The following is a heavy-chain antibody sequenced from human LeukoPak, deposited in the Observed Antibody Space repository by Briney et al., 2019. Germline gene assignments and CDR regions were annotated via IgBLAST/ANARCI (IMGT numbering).Heavy chain of an antibody. D-gene: IGHD3-22*01. Sequence: PPQTLSLTCTVSGGSISSSGYYWGWIRQPPGKGLEWIGSIYDSGRTYYNPSLKSRVTISVDTSKSQLSLKLSSVTAADTAVYYCARYSSAYYYDFDYWGQGTLVTVSS. CDR2: IYDSGRT. J-gene: IGHJ4*02. CDR3: ARYSSAYYYDFDY. CDR1: GGSISSSGYY. V-gene: IGHV4-39*01.